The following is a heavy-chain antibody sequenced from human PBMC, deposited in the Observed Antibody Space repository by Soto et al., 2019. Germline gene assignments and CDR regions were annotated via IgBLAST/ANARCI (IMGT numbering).Heavy chain of an antibody. CDR3: VRGRSFDFASTPPPTFGP. D-gene: IGHD3-9*01. CDR2: IGTLGDT. Sequence: QLVASGGGLVQPGGSLRLSCVASGFILSTHDLHWVRDTPGEGLEWVSGIGTLGDTFYGASVKGRFTISRENAKNSLYLQMNSLTVGDTAVYYCVRGRSFDFASTPPPTFGPWGQVTLVTVSS. CDR1: GFILSTHD. J-gene: IGHJ5*02. V-gene: IGHV3-13*01.